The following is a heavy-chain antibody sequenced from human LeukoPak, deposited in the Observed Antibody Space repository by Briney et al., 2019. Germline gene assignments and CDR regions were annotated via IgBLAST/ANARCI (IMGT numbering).Heavy chain of an antibody. Sequence: GGSLRLSCAASGFTFGNYAMAWVRQSPGKGLEWVSCITDIGKNTYHTDSVKGRFTISRDNSKNTLSLQMNSLRVEDTAVYYCAKATQRYCTGGTCYPLDYWGQGALVTVSS. J-gene: IGHJ4*02. V-gene: IGHV3-23*01. D-gene: IGHD2-8*02. CDR1: GFTFGNYA. CDR2: ITDIGKNT. CDR3: AKATQRYCTGGTCYPLDY.